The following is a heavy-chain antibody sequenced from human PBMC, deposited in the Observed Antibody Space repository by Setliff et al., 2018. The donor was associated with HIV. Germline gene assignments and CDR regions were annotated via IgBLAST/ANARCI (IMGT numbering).Heavy chain of an antibody. CDR2: IYYSGST. V-gene: IGHV4-59*08. Sequence: SETLSLTCSASGGSISTYYWSWIRQPPGKGLECIGYIYYSGSTNYSPSLMSRVTISVDTSKNQFSLNLSSVTAADTAVYYCARLGGYSSSWYVPYFYYMDVWGKGTTVTVSS. D-gene: IGHD6-13*01. J-gene: IGHJ6*03. CDR1: GGSISTYY. CDR3: ARLGGYSSSWYVPYFYYMDV.